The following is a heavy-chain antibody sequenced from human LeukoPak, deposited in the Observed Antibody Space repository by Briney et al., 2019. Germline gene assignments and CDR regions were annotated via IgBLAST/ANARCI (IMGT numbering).Heavy chain of an antibody. V-gene: IGHV3-43D*04. CDR1: GFDFDDYM. J-gene: IGHJ4*02. D-gene: IGHD4-23*01. Sequence: GGSLRLSCAASGFDFDDYMMRWVRQVPGKGLEWVSLISWDGGTTNYADSVKGRFTISRDNSKNSLYFLMNDLTAEDTAFYYCARGGYGGDLDYWGQGTLVTVSS. CDR3: ARGGYGGDLDY. CDR2: ISWDGGTT.